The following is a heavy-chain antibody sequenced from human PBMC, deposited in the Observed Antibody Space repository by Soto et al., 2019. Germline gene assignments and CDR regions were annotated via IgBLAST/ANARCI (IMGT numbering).Heavy chain of an antibody. CDR1: GMTFSSYW. CDR2: IKQDGSEK. D-gene: IGHD5-18*01. CDR3: ARAISYGNI. V-gene: IGHV3-7*04. J-gene: IGHJ3*02. Sequence: EVQLVESGGGLVQPGGSLRLSCAASGMTFSSYWMSWVRQAPGKGLEWVANIKQDGSEKFYVDSVKGRFTISIDNAKNSLYLLMKGRRAEDTAVYYCARAISYGNIWGQGTMVTVSS.